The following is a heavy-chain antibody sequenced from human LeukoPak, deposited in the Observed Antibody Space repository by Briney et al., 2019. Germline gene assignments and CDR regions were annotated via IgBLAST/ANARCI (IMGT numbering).Heavy chain of an antibody. CDR2: ISAYNGNT. J-gene: IGHJ4*02. Sequence: ASVKVSCKASGYTFTSYAMHWVRQAPGQRLEWMGWISAYNGNTNYAQKLQGRVTMTTDTSTSTAYMELRSLRSDDTAVYYCARPLPPDDSNFDYWGQGTLVTVSS. CDR3: ARPLPPDDSNFDY. CDR1: GYTFTSYA. V-gene: IGHV1-18*01. D-gene: IGHD3-3*01.